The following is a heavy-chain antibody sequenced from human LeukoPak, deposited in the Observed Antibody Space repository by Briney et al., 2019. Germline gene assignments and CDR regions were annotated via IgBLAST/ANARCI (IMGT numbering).Heavy chain of an antibody. D-gene: IGHD4-23*01. J-gene: IGHJ4*02. CDR2: ISAYNGDT. V-gene: IGHV1-18*01. CDR1: GYTFTSYG. Sequence: ASVKVSCKASGYTFTSYGISWVRQAPGQGLEWMGLISAYNGDTNYAQKLQGRVTMTTDTPTSTAYMELRSLRSDDTAVYYCARVSRNYGGNSYFDYWGQGTLVTVSS. CDR3: ARVSRNYGGNSYFDY.